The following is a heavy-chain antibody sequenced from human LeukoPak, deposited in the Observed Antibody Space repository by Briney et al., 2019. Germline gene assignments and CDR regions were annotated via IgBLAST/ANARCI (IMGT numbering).Heavy chain of an antibody. D-gene: IGHD6-13*01. CDR1: GGSISSHY. Sequence: PSETLSLTCTVSGGSISSHYWSWIRQPPGKGLEWIGYIYYSGSTNYNPSLKSRVTISVDTSKNQFSLKLSSVTAADTAVYYCARVIRSSWFDPWGQGTLVTVSS. V-gene: IGHV4-59*11. CDR2: IYYSGST. J-gene: IGHJ5*02. CDR3: ARVIRSSWFDP.